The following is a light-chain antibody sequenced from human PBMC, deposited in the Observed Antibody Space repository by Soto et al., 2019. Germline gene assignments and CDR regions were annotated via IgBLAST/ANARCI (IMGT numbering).Light chain of an antibody. CDR3: QSYDTSMRGCV. CDR1: ASNIGARYD. CDR2: ANT. J-gene: IGLJ1*01. V-gene: IGLV1-40*01. Sequence: QSVLTQPPSASGTPGQSVTISCSGSASNIGARYDVHWYQQPPGAAPKLLIYANTNRPSGVPDRFSGSKSGSSDSLAITGLQDEDEADYYCQSYDTSMRGCVFGTGTKVTVL.